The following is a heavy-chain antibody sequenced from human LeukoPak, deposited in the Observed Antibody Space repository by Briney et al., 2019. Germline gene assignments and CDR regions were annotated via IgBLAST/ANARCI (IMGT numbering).Heavy chain of an antibody. Sequence: GGSLRLSCAVSGFTFSDFGMHWVRQAPGKGLEYVAAISGNGGSTYHAASVRGRFTISRDNSKNMLYLQMGSLRAEDTAVYYCARENGIAAAGTGSDAFDIWGQGTMVTVSS. CDR1: GFTFSDFG. V-gene: IGHV3-64*02. CDR2: ISGNGGST. J-gene: IGHJ3*02. D-gene: IGHD6-13*01. CDR3: ARENGIAAAGTGSDAFDI.